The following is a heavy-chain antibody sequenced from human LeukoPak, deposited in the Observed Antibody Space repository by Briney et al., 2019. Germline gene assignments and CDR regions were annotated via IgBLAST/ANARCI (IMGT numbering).Heavy chain of an antibody. D-gene: IGHD4-17*01. CDR1: GDSFSSHY. Sequence: PSETLSLTCAVSGDSFSSHYWTWIRQPPGRGLEWIGYISYIGTTNYNPSLKSRVTISIDTSKNQFSLKLSSVTTADTAVYYCARDLVTVTKGFDIWGLGTMVSVSS. CDR3: ARDLVTVTKGFDI. J-gene: IGHJ3*02. V-gene: IGHV4-59*11. CDR2: ISYIGTT.